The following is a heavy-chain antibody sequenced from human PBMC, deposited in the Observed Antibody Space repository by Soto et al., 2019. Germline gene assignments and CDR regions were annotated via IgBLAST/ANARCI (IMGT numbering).Heavy chain of an antibody. D-gene: IGHD5-18*01. CDR1: AGSIIDYY. CDR3: ATQGYGPRHGLVDV. Sequence: QVQLQESGPGLVKPSETLSLTCNVSAGSIIDYYCSWFRQPPGKGLEWIGYINHNGYSAYNLALQRRLTMSVDTSKTQFSLVLHSGTDTDTAVYYCATQGYGPRHGLVDVWGQGTAVIVSS. CDR2: INHNGYS. J-gene: IGHJ6*02. V-gene: IGHV4-59*08.